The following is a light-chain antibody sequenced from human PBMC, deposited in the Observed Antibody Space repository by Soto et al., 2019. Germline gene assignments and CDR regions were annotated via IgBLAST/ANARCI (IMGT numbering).Light chain of an antibody. CDR1: SSDVGGYNY. Sequence: QSALTQPASMSGSPGQSITISCAGTSSDVGGYNYVSWYQQYPGKAPKLMIYDVNSRPSGVSNRFSGSKSGNTASLTISGLQPEDEAEYYCSSSTSSTTHVLFGGGTKLTVL. V-gene: IGLV2-14*01. CDR3: SSSTSSTTHVL. J-gene: IGLJ2*01. CDR2: DVN.